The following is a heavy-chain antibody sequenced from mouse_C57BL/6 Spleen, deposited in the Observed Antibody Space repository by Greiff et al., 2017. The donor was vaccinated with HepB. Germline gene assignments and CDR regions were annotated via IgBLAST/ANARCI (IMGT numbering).Heavy chain of an antibody. V-gene: IGHV1-22*01. J-gene: IGHJ3*01. CDR1: GYTFTDYN. CDR3: AKGGDYDGFAY. CDR2: INPNNGGT. Sequence: VQLQQSGPELVKPGASVKMSCKASGYTFTDYNMHWVKQSHGKSLEWIGYINPNNGGTSYNQKFKGKATLTVNKSSSTAYMELRSLTSEDSAVYYCAKGGDYDGFAYWGQGTLVTVSA. D-gene: IGHD2-4*01.